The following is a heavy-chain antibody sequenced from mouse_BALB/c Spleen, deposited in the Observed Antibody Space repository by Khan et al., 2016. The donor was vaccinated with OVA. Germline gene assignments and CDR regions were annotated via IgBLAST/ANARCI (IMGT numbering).Heavy chain of an antibody. V-gene: IGHV5-9-3*01. CDR3: TGHEGYYGYGQGDY. J-gene: IGHJ4*01. CDR1: GFSFSRYS. Sequence: EVELVESGGGLVKPGGSLKLSCAASGFSFSRYSMSWVRQTPEKRLEWVATISSGGTYTYYSDSVKGRFTISRDNANNTLFLQMSSLRSEDTAIYSCTGHEGYYGYGQGDYWGQGTSVTVSS. CDR2: ISSGGTYT. D-gene: IGHD2-2*01.